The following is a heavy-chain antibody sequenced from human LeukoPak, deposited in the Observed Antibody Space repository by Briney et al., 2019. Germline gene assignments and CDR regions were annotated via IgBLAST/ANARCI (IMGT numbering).Heavy chain of an antibody. CDR3: ARDLSIVGAISFDY. V-gene: IGHV1-2*02. Sequence: GASVKVSCKASGYTFTGYYTHWVRQAPGQGLEWMGWINPNSGGTNYAQKFQGRVTMTRDTSISTAYMELSRLRSDDTAVYYCARDLSIVGAISFDYWGQGTLVTVSS. D-gene: IGHD1-26*01. J-gene: IGHJ4*02. CDR2: INPNSGGT. CDR1: GYTFTGYY.